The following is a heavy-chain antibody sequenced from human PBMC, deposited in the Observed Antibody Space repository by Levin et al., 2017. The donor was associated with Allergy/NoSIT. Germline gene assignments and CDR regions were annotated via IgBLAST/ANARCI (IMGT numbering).Heavy chain of an antibody. Sequence: LSLTCAASGFIFSNYGMHWVRQAPGKGLEWVAAISYDGTNKYYGDDVKGRFSIARDNSKNTWYMQMNSLRTEDTAVYYCAKDRYAGSGTSDNYGMEVWGQGTSVTVS. CDR1: GFIFSNYG. D-gene: IGHD3-22*01. J-gene: IGHJ6*02. V-gene: IGHV3-30*18. CDR2: ISYDGTNK. CDR3: AKDRYAGSGTSDNYGMEV.